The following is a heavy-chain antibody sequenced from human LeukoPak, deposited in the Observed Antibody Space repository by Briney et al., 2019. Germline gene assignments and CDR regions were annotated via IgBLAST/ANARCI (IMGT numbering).Heavy chain of an antibody. CDR2: MNPNSGNT. CDR3: ARALGGYYYYGMDV. V-gene: IGHV1-8*01. Sequence: ASVTVSCKASGYTFTSYDINWVRQATGQGLEWMGWMNPNSGNTGYAQKFQGRVTMTRNTSISTAYMELSSLRSEDTAVYYCARALGGYYYYGMDVWGQGTTVTVSS. CDR1: GYTFTSYD. J-gene: IGHJ6*02.